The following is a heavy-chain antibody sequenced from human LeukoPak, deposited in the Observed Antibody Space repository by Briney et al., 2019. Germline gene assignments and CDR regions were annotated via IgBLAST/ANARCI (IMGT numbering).Heavy chain of an antibody. CDR2: INHSGGT. Sequence: SETLSLTCAVYGGSFSGYYWSWIRQSSGKGLEWIGEINHSGGTNYNPSLKRRVTISIDTSKNQFSLKLNSVTAADTAVYYCARDRLRWPKIDYWGQGTLVTVSS. D-gene: IGHD4-23*01. CDR3: ARDRLRWPKIDY. V-gene: IGHV4-34*01. CDR1: GGSFSGYY. J-gene: IGHJ4*02.